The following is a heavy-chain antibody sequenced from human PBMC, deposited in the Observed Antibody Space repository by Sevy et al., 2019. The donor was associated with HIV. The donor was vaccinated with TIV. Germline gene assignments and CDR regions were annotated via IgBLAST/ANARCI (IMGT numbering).Heavy chain of an antibody. Sequence: GGSLRLSCAASGFTFSSYGMHWVRQAPGKGLEWVAVISNDGTYKKYADSVKGRFTISRDNSKNTLYLDMNSLRAEDTAIYYCAKDQGQLLQYYFDYWGQGTLVTVSS. J-gene: IGHJ4*02. CDR3: AKDQGQLLQYYFDY. V-gene: IGHV3-30*18. D-gene: IGHD2-2*01. CDR2: ISNDGTYK. CDR1: GFTFSSYG.